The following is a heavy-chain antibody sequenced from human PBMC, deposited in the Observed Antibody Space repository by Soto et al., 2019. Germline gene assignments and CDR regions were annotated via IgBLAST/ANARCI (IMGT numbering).Heavy chain of an antibody. CDR2: IYATGTT. CDR3: ERDGTNTLLDWFDP. V-gene: IGHV4-4*07. Sequence: SETLSLTCTVSGASISGYYWSWIRKSAGKGLEWIGRIYATGTTDYNPSLKSRVMMSVDTSKKQFSLKLRSVTAADTAVYYCERDGTNTLLDWFDPWGQGISVTVSS. J-gene: IGHJ5*02. D-gene: IGHD1-1*01. CDR1: GASISGYY.